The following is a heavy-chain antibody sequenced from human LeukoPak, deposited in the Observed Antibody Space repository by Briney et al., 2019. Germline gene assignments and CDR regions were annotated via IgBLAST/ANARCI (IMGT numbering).Heavy chain of an antibody. CDR1: GFTFSNYW. CDR3: VRDFGYCTNGVCYTVFDH. CDR2: INLDGRDK. V-gene: IGHV3-7*01. D-gene: IGHD2-8*01. Sequence: GGSLRLSCVASGFTFSNYWMGWVRQAPGKGLEWVASINLDGRDKKFVDSVRGRFTFSRDSAKNSLYLQMNSLRAEDTAVYFCVRDFGYCTNGVCYTVFDHWGQGTLVTVSS. J-gene: IGHJ5*02.